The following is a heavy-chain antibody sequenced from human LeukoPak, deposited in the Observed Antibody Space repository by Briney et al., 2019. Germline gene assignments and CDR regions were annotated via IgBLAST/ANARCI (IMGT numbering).Heavy chain of an antibody. J-gene: IGHJ4*02. Sequence: GGSLRLSCAASGFTFSSYTMSWVRQAPGKGLEWVSAISHTSEYTYHADSVKGRFTISRDNSKNTLYLQMNSLRAEDTAIYYCAKSGIAAAGQRGYFDYWGQGTLVTVSS. V-gene: IGHV3-23*01. CDR3: AKSGIAAAGQRGYFDY. CDR1: GFTFSSYT. D-gene: IGHD6-13*01. CDR2: ISHTSEYT.